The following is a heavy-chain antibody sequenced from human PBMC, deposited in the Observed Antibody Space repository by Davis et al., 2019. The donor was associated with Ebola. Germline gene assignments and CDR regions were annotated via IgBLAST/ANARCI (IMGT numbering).Heavy chain of an antibody. Sequence: SETLSLTCTVSGGSISSSSYYWSWIRQPPGKGLEWIGYIYYSGSTNYNPSLKSRVTISVDTSKNQFSLKLSSVTAADTAVYYCASRNYVDLYYGMDVWGQGITVTVSS. CDR2: IYYSGST. CDR1: GGSISSSSYY. D-gene: IGHD1-7*01. V-gene: IGHV4-61*01. J-gene: IGHJ6*02. CDR3: ASRNYVDLYYGMDV.